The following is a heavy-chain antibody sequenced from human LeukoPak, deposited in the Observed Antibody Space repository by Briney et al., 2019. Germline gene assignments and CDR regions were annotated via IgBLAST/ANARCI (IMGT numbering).Heavy chain of an antibody. J-gene: IGHJ4*02. CDR2: ISAYNGNT. D-gene: IGHD3-10*01. V-gene: IGHV1-18*01. CDR1: GYTFTSYG. Sequence: GASVKVSCKASGYTFTSYGISWVRQAPGQGLEWMGWISAYNGNTNYAQKRQGRVTMTTDTSTSTAYMELRSLRSDDTAVYYCARNGRVRRVVKDLFEYWGQGTLVAVSS. CDR3: ARNGRVRRVVKDLFEY.